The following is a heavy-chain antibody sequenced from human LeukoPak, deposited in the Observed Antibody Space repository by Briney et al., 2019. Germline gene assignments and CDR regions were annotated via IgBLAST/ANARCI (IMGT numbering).Heavy chain of an antibody. CDR3: ARSGKIYFDWLLDY. V-gene: IGHV3-11*04. Sequence: GGSLRLSCAASGFTFDDYGMSWVRQAPGKGLEWVSAIGGSGSTTYYADSVKGRFTISWDNAKKSLYLQMNSLRAEDTAVYYCARSGKIYFDWLLDYWGQGTLVTVSS. J-gene: IGHJ4*02. CDR1: GFTFDDYG. D-gene: IGHD3-9*01. CDR2: IGGSGSTT.